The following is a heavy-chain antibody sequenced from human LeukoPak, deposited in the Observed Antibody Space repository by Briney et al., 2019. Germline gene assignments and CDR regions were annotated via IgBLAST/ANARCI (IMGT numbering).Heavy chain of an antibody. D-gene: IGHD3-22*01. CDR1: GFTFNNYA. V-gene: IGHV3-64*01. Sequence: VGSLRLSCKASGFTFNNYALHWVRQAPGKGLEYVSAISTDGGSTYYGNSVGGRFTISRDNSKNTLYLQMGSLRVEDMAVYYCARALGWASSGPIDYWGQGTLVSVSS. CDR3: ARALGWASSGPIDY. J-gene: IGHJ4*02. CDR2: ISTDGGST.